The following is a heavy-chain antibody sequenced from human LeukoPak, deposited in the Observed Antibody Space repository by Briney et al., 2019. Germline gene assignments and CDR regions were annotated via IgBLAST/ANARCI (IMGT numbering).Heavy chain of an antibody. J-gene: IGHJ4*02. Sequence: PSQTLSLTCTVSGGSISSGGYYWSWIRQHPGKGLEWIGYIYYSGSTYYNPSLKSRVTISVDTSKNQFSLKLSSVTAADTAVYYCARVEMATISLDYWGQGTLVTVSS. V-gene: IGHV4-31*03. CDR3: ARVEMATISLDY. D-gene: IGHD5-24*01. CDR1: GGSISSGGYY. CDR2: IYYSGST.